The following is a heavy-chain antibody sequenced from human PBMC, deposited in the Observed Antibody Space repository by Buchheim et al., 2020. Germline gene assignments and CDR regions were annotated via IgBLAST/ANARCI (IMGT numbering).Heavy chain of an antibody. CDR3: AKDRIAAAGTFGDY. D-gene: IGHD6-13*01. V-gene: IGHV3-30*18. CDR2: ISYDGSNK. J-gene: IGHJ4*02. Sequence: QVQLVESGGGVVQPGRSLRLSCAASGFTFSSYGMHWVRQAPGKGLEWVAVISYDGSNKYYADSGKGRFTISRDNSKNTMYLQMNSLRAEDTAVYYCAKDRIAAAGTFGDYWGQGTL. CDR1: GFTFSSYG.